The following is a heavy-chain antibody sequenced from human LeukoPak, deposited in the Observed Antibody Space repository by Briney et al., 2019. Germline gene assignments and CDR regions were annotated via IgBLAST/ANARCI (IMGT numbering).Heavy chain of an antibody. J-gene: IGHJ6*03. CDR3: ARSITIFERRKYYYYYMDV. CDR2: MYNSEST. V-gene: IGHV4-59*11. Sequence: PSETLSLTCTVSGDSISSHYWSWIRQPPGKGLEWIGYMYNSESTDYNPSLKSRVTISVDTSKNQFSLNLTSVTAADTAVYYCARSITIFERRKYYYYYMDVWGKGTTVTVS. D-gene: IGHD3-3*01. CDR1: GDSISSHY.